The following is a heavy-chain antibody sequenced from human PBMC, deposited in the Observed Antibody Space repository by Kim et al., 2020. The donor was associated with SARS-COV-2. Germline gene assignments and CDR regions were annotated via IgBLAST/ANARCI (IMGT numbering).Heavy chain of an antibody. CDR2: NN. V-gene: IGHV4-31*02. Sequence: NNYYNPSLESRVTISVETSKNLFTLRVNSVTATDTAVYFCARGGRSAPFDYWGQGTLVTVSS. J-gene: IGHJ4*02. CDR3: ARGGRSAPFDY.